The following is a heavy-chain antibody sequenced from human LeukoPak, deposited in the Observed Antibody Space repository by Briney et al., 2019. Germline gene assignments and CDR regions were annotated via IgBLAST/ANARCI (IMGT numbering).Heavy chain of an antibody. Sequence: GGTLRLSCAASGFTFSSYGMNWVRQAPGKGLEWVSSVSIIISYIYYADSVKGRFTISRDNAKNSLYLQMNSLRAEDTAVYYCAKGVAACDYWGQGTLVTVSS. CDR3: AKGVAACDY. CDR1: GFTFSSYG. J-gene: IGHJ4*02. V-gene: IGHV3-21*04. D-gene: IGHD6-19*01. CDR2: VSIIISYI.